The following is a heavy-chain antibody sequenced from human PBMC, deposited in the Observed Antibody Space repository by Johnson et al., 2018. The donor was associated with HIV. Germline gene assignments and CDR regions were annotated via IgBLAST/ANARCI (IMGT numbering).Heavy chain of an antibody. CDR1: GFTFSSYW. CDR3: ARAFRGGWYDAFDI. Sequence: VQLVESGGGLVQPGGSLRLSCAASGFTFSSYWMTRVRQAPGKGLEWVANINQAGSEKYSVDSVKGRFTISRHNAKNSLYLQMNSLRAEDTAVYYCARAFRGGWYDAFDIWGQGTRVTVSS. V-gene: IGHV3-7*01. CDR2: INQAGSEK. D-gene: IGHD6-19*01. J-gene: IGHJ3*02.